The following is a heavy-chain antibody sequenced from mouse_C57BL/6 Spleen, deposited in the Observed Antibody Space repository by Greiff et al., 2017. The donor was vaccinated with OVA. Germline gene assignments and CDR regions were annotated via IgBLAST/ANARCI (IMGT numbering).Heavy chain of an antibody. CDR2: ISYDGSN. CDR1: GYSITSGYY. D-gene: IGHD2-12*01. CDR3: ARENLLQSPYAMDY. J-gene: IGHJ4*01. V-gene: IGHV3-6*01. Sequence: EVQLQQSGPGLVKPSQSLSLTCSVTGYSITSGYYWNWIRQFPGNKLEWMGYISYDGSNNYNPSLKNRISITRDTSKNQFFLKLNSVTTEDTATYYCARENLLQSPYAMDYWGQGTSVTVSA.